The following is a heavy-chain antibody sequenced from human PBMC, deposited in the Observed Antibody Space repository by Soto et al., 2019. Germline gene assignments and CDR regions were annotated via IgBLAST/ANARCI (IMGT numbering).Heavy chain of an antibody. CDR2: IYLSGST. CDR1: GGSISSGNW. CDR3: ARDFHDGSLDY. J-gene: IGHJ4*02. Sequence: PSETLSLTCAVSGGSISSGNWWTWVRQPPGKGLQWIGEIYLSGSTNYNPSLKSRVTISVDKSTNQFSLKLRSVTAADTAVYYCARDFHDGSLDYWGQGTLVTVSS. V-gene: IGHV4-4*02. D-gene: IGHD3-3*01.